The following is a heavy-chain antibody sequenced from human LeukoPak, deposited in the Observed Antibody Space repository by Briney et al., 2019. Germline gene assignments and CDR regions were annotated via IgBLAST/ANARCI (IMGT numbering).Heavy chain of an antibody. Sequence: GGSLRLSCAASGFTFSTKGMHWVRQAPGKGLVWVSRIINDGSSTIYADSVKGRFTISRDNAKNTLYLQMNSLRAEDTAVYYCASASDFGVGYGMDVWGQGTTVTVSS. CDR2: IINDGSST. D-gene: IGHD3-3*01. CDR1: GFTFSTKG. J-gene: IGHJ6*02. V-gene: IGHV3-74*01. CDR3: ASASDFGVGYGMDV.